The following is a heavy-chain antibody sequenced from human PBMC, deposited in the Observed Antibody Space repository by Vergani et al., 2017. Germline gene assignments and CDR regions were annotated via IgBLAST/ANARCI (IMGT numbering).Heavy chain of an antibody. Sequence: EVQVVETGGGLVQPGGSLRLSCAASGFTVSSNYMSWVRQAPGKGLEWVSVIYSGGSTYYADSVKGRFIISRDNSKNTLYLQMNSLRAEDTAVYYCAKDWYYYGSGSDYWGQGTLVTVSS. CDR3: AKDWYYYGSGSDY. J-gene: IGHJ4*02. D-gene: IGHD3-10*01. V-gene: IGHV3-66*01. CDR1: GFTVSSNY. CDR2: IYSGGST.